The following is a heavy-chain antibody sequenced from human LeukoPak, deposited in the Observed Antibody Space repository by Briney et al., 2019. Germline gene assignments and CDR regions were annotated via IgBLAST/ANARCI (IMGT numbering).Heavy chain of an antibody. Sequence: PSETLSLTCTVSGGSISSYYWSWIRQAPGKGLAWIGYIYYSGSTNYNPSLKSRVTISLDTSKYQFSLSLSSVTAADTAVYYCARRGVAAAYFDYWGQGTLVTVSS. CDR2: IYYSGST. D-gene: IGHD6-13*01. CDR3: ARRGVAAAYFDY. J-gene: IGHJ4*02. CDR1: GGSISSYY. V-gene: IGHV4-59*01.